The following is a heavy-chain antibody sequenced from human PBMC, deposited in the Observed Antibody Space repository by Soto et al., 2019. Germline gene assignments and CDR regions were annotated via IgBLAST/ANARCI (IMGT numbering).Heavy chain of an antibody. V-gene: IGHV3-21*01. CDR1: GFTFSSYS. J-gene: IGHJ6*02. Sequence: PGESLKISCAASGFTFSSYSMNWVRQAPGKGLEWVSSISSSSSYIYYADSVKGRFTISRDNAKNSLYLQMNSLRAEDTAVYYCARPYYYDSSGYYPTSWGYYYYGMDVWGQGTTVTVSS. CDR3: ARPYYYDSSGYYPTSWGYYYYGMDV. D-gene: IGHD3-22*01. CDR2: ISSSSSYI.